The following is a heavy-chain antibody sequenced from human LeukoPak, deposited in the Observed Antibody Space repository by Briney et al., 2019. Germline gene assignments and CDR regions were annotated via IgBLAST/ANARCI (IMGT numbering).Heavy chain of an antibody. V-gene: IGHV1-2*02. Sequence: ASVKVSCKASGYTFTGYYMHWMRQAPGQGLEWMGWINPNSGGTDYAQKFQGRVAMTRDTSISTAYMELSRLRSDDTAVYYCARDRDSGSLTYFDYWGQGTLVTVSS. CDR3: ARDRDSGSLTYFDY. CDR2: INPNSGGT. D-gene: IGHD1-26*01. J-gene: IGHJ4*02. CDR1: GYTFTGYY.